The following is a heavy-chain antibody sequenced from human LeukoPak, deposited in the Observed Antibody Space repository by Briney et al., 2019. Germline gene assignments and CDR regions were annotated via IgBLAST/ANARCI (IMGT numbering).Heavy chain of an antibody. CDR2: IGGRDGST. CDR1: GFTFSSYG. CDR3: AKGHYYGSGSLAY. D-gene: IGHD3-10*01. J-gene: IGHJ4*02. V-gene: IGHV3-23*01. Sequence: GGPLSLSCAASGFTFSSYGMSWVRQAPGKGLEWASAIGGRDGSTYYADSVKGRFTTSRDNSKNTLYVQMNSLRAEDTAVYYCAKGHYYGSGSLAYWGQGTLVTVSS.